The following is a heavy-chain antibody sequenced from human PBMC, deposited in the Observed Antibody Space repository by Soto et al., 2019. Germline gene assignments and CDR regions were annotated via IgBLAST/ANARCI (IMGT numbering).Heavy chain of an antibody. D-gene: IGHD1-1*01. J-gene: IGHJ6*02. CDR1: GVSISSGGYY. CDR3: ARVKTGTTNINYFFYFGMDV. Sequence: PSETLSLTCTVSGVSISSGGYYCSWIRQHPGKGVEWIGYIYYSGSTYYTPSLKSRVTISVDTSKNQFSLKLISVTAADTAVYYCARVKTGTTNINYFFYFGMDVWGQGTTVTVSS. CDR2: IYYSGST. V-gene: IGHV4-31*03.